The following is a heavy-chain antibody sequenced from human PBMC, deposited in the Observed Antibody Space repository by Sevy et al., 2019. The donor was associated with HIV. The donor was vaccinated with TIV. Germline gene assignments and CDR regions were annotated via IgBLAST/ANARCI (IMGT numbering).Heavy chain of an antibody. V-gene: IGHV3-30*04. Sequence: GGSLRLSCAASGLTFNSFGMHWVRQAPGKGLEWVAVLSYDGRKKHYPDSVKGRFTMSRDNSKNTLYLQMNSLRAEDTALYYCARGAPARYEEEGLGSFDYYGMDVWGQGTTVTVSS. CDR3: ARGAPARYEEEGLGSFDYYGMDV. CDR1: GLTFNSFG. J-gene: IGHJ6*02. CDR2: LSYDGRKK. D-gene: IGHD3-10*01.